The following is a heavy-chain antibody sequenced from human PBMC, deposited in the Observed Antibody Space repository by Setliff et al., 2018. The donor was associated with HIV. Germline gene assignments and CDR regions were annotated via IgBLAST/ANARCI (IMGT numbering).Heavy chain of an antibody. D-gene: IGHD3-16*01. CDR1: GVSFNEYY. V-gene: IGHV4-34*01. CDR2: INHSGST. J-gene: IGHJ5*01. CDR3: ARAYRDNVWGSWRQISSWFDS. Sequence: LSLTCAVYGVSFNEYYWNWIRQIPGKGLEWIGEINHSGSTNYNESLKRRLRISVDTSKNQFSLSLNSVTAADTAVYYCARAYRDNVWGSWRQISSWFDSWGQGNLVTVS.